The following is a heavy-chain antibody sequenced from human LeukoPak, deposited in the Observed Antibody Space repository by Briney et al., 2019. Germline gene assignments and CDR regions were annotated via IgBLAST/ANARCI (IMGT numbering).Heavy chain of an antibody. Sequence: GGSLRLSCAASGFTFSSYWMSWVRQAPGKGLEWVANIKQDGSDKNYVDSVKGRFTISKDNAKNLLSLEMNGLRAEDTAVYYCATYRNQLRTVYFDYWGQGTLVTVSS. J-gene: IGHJ4*02. CDR3: ATYRNQLRTVYFDY. CDR1: GFTFSSYW. CDR2: IKQDGSDK. D-gene: IGHD4-11*01. V-gene: IGHV3-7*02.